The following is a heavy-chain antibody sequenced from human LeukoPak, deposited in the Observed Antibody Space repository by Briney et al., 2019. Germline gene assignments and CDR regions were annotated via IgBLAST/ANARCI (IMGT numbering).Heavy chain of an antibody. D-gene: IGHD3-22*01. V-gene: IGHV3-30*18. CDR2: ISYDGSSK. Sequence: GGSLRLSCAASGFTFSSYGMHWVRQAPGKGLEWVAGISYDGSSKYYADSVKGRFTISRDNSKNTLFLQMNSLRAEDTAVYYCAKDHKYYFDSSTYYEYYFDYWGQGTLVTVSS. CDR3: AKDHKYYFDSSTYYEYYFDY. CDR1: GFTFSSYG. J-gene: IGHJ4*02.